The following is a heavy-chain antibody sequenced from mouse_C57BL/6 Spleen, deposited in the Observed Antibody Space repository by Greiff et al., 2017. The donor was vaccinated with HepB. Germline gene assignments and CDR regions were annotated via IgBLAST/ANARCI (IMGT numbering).Heavy chain of an antibody. CDR2: IYPGDGDT. J-gene: IGHJ2*01. D-gene: IGHD2-4*01. Sequence: QVQLQQSGPELVKPGASVKISCKASGYAFSSSWMNWVKQRPGKGLEWIGRIYPGDGDTNYNGKFKGKATLTADKSSSTAYVQLSSLTSEDSAVYFCASYYEYGGFGDWGEGTTLTVSS. CDR1: GYAFSSSW. V-gene: IGHV1-82*01. CDR3: ASYYEYGGFGD.